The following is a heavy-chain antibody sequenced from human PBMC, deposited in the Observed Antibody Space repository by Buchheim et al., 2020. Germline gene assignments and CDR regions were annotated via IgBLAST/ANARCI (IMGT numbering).Heavy chain of an antibody. Sequence: QLQLQESGPGLVKPSETLSLTCFVSGDSIGSSSYYWGWVRQSPGKGLEWIAIAYYTGTTFYNPSLKSRVTISIETSKAQSPLKMNSVTAADTAVYYCASGTILWFRTIDFWGQGAL. V-gene: IGHV4-39*01. J-gene: IGHJ4*02. CDR1: GDSIGSSSYY. CDR3: ASGTILWFRTIDF. D-gene: IGHD3-10*01. CDR2: AYYTGTT.